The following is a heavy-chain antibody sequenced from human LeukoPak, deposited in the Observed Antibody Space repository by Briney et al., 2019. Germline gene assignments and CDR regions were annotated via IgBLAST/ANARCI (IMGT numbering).Heavy chain of an antibody. CDR1: GFTFSNFG. CDR3: AKDWRDCSGGNCPHNGDYYYYGMDV. V-gene: IGHV3-30*18. Sequence: PGRSLRLSCAASGFTFSNFGMHWVRQAPGKGLEWVAVISDAGRNQNYADSVKGRFTISRDNSKNTLYLQMSSLRAEDTAVYYCAKDWRDCSGGNCPHNGDYYYYGMDVWGQGTTVTVSS. D-gene: IGHD2-15*01. J-gene: IGHJ6*02. CDR2: ISDAGRNQ.